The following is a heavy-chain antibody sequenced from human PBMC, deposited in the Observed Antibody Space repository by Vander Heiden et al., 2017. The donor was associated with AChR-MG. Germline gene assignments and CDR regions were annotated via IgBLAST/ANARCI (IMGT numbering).Heavy chain of an antibody. D-gene: IGHD6-13*01. CDR3: ARAFGSSWFPGFDY. CDR2: INHSGST. J-gene: IGHJ4*02. Sequence: QVQLQQWGAGLLKPSETMSLTCAVYGGSFSGYYWSWIRQPPGKGLEWIGEINHSGSTNYNPSLKSRVTISVDTSKNQFSLKLSSVTAADTAVYYCARAFGSSWFPGFDYWGQGTLVTVSS. V-gene: IGHV4-34*01. CDR1: GGSFSGYY.